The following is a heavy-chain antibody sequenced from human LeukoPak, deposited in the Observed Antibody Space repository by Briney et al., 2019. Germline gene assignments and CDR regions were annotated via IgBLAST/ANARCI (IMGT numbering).Heavy chain of an antibody. CDR1: GFTFSSYG. CDR3: ARGPKHTIVPLMRGGFDY. D-gene: IGHD2-2*01. CDR2: IRYDGSNK. J-gene: IGHJ4*02. Sequence: PGGSLRLSCAAPGFTFSSYGMHWVRQAPGKGLEWVAFIRYDGSNKYYADSVKGRFTISRDNSKNTLYLQMNSLRAEDTAVYYCARGPKHTIVPLMRGGFDYWGQGTLVTVSS. V-gene: IGHV3-30*02.